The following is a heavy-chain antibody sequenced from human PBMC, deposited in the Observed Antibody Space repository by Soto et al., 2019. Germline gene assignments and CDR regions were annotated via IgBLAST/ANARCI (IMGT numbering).Heavy chain of an antibody. J-gene: IGHJ1*01. V-gene: IGHV4-59*08. CDR1: GGSISSYY. CDR3: ARHRDSQAEYFQH. CDR2: IYYRGST. D-gene: IGHD2-21*01. Sequence: SETLSLTCTVSGGSISSYYWSWIRQPPGKGLEWIGYIYYRGSTNYNPSLKSRVTISVDTSKNQFSLKLSSVTAADTTVNYCARHRDSQAEYFQHWGQGTLVTVSS.